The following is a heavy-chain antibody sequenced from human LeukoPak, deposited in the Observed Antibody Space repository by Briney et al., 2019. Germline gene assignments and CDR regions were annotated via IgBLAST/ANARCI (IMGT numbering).Heavy chain of an antibody. Sequence: GGSLRLSCTASGFTFGDYAMSWVRQAPGKGLEWVGFIRSKAYGGTTEYAASVKGRFTISRDDSKSIAYLQMNSLKTEDTAVYYCTRDYDGSGYYFDIWGQGTMVTVSS. D-gene: IGHD3-22*01. CDR1: GFTFGDYA. V-gene: IGHV3-49*04. J-gene: IGHJ3*02. CDR3: TRDYDGSGYYFDI. CDR2: IRSKAYGGTT.